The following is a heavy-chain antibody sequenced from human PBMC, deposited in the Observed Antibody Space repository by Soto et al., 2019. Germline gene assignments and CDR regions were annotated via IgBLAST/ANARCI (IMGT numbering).Heavy chain of an antibody. CDR2: ISAYNGNT. Sequence: QVQLVQSGAEVKKPGASVKVSCKASGYTFTSYGISWVRQAPGQGLEWMGWISAYNGNTNYAQKLQGRVTMTTDTSTSTAYMELRSLRSDDTAVYYCARLILRGPIVVVTAIPEARMDVWGQGTTVTVSS. J-gene: IGHJ6*02. CDR3: ARLILRGPIVVVTAIPEARMDV. CDR1: GYTFTSYG. D-gene: IGHD2-21*02. V-gene: IGHV1-18*01.